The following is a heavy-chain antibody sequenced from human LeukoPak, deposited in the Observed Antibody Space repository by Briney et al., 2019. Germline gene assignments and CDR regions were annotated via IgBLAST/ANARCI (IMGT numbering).Heavy chain of an antibody. J-gene: IGHJ4*02. CDR2: VYYIGST. CDR1: GGSFSSYY. CDR3: ARHQYAYYYFDY. Sequence: SETLSLTCTVSGGSFSSYYWSWIRQSPGKGLEWIGYVYYIGSTKHNPSLKSRVTISVDTSKNQFSLKLSSVTAADTAVYYCARHQYAYYYFDYWGRGTLVTGSS. V-gene: IGHV4-59*08. D-gene: IGHD3-16*01.